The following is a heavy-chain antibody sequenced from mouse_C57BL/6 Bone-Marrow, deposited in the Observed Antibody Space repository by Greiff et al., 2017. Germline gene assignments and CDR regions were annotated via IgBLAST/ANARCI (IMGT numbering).Heavy chain of an antibody. CDR3: ASAYAMDY. CDR2: ISSGSSTI. Sequence: EVKLMESGGGLVKPGGSLKLSCAASGFTFSDYGMHWVRQAPEKGLVWVAYISSGSSTIYYADTVKGRFTISRDNAKNTLFLQMTSLRSEDTAMYYCASAYAMDYWGQGTSVTVSS. J-gene: IGHJ4*01. CDR1: GFTFSDYG. V-gene: IGHV5-17*01.